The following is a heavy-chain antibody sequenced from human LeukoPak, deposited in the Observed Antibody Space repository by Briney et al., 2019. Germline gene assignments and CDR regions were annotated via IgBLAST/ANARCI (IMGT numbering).Heavy chain of an antibody. CDR1: GYTFTGYY. J-gene: IGHJ4*02. CDR2: INPNSGGT. CDR3: ARVLQRFYYDSSGYYPDY. V-gene: IGHV1-2*02. D-gene: IGHD3-22*01. Sequence: ASVKVSCKASGYTFTGYYMHWGRQAPGQGLEWMGWINPNSGGTNYAQKFQGRVTMTRDTSISPAYMELSRLRSDATAVYYCARVLQRFYYDSSGYYPDYWGQGTLVTVSS.